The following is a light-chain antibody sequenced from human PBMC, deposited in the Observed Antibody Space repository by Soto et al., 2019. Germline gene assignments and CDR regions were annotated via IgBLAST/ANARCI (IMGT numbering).Light chain of an antibody. CDR1: RSNIGTNA. V-gene: IGLV1-44*01. J-gene: IGLJ1*01. CDR2: GDD. Sequence: QSVLSQPPSASGTPGQRVTISCSGSRSNIGTNAVAWYQQLPGTVPKLLIYGDDQRPSGVPDRFSGSKSGTSASLAISGLQSDDEADYYCAAWDDTLVYLFGTGTKVTVL. CDR3: AAWDDTLVYL.